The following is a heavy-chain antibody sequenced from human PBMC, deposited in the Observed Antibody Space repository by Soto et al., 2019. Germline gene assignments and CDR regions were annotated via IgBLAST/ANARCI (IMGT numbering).Heavy chain of an antibody. CDR2: IYYSGST. CDR1: GGSISSSSYY. CDR3: ARHPYSGSYEGLNWFDP. V-gene: IGHV4-39*01. J-gene: IGHJ5*02. D-gene: IGHD1-26*01. Sequence: QLQLQESGPGLVKPSETLSLTCTVSGGSISSSSYYWGWIRQPPGKGLEWIGSIYYSGSTYYTPSLKSRVTISVDTSKNQFSLKLSSVTAADTAVYYCARHPYSGSYEGLNWFDPWGQGTLVTVSS.